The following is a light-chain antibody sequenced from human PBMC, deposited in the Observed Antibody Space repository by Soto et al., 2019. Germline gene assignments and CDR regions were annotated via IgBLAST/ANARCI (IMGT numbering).Light chain of an antibody. Sequence: QSALTQPASVSGSPGQSITISCTGTTSDLGLYNYVSWYQQHPGKAPKLMISEVSNRPSGVSNRFSGSKSGNTASLTISGLQAEDEADYYCSSYTSSDTLVFGAGTKVTVL. CDR3: SSYTSSDTLV. CDR2: EVS. CDR1: TSDLGLYNY. V-gene: IGLV2-14*01. J-gene: IGLJ2*01.